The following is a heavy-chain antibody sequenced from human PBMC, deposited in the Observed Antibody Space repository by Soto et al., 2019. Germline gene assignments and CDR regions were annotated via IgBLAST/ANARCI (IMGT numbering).Heavy chain of an antibody. V-gene: IGHV3-23*01. J-gene: IGHJ4*02. CDR1: GFSFSNYA. CDR3: ARVRDTTMNMNFDY. CDR2: FDNSDGRT. Sequence: GGSLRLSCAAFGFSFSNYAMNWVRQAPGKGLEWVSTFDNSDGRTYYTDSVKGRFTISRDNSKNTLFLQMNSLRPEDTAVYFCARVRDTTMNMNFDYWGQGTLVTVSS. D-gene: IGHD5-18*01.